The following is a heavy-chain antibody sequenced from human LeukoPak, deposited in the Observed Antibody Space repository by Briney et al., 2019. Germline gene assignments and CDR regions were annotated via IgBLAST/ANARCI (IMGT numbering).Heavy chain of an antibody. CDR3: ARRVPGDRSGGSCYLENWFDP. Sequence: SETLSLTCTVSGGSISSYYWSWIRQPPGKGLEWIGYIYYSGSTYYNPSLKSRVTISVDTSKTQFSLKLSSVTAADTAVYYCARRVPGDRSGGSCYLENWFDPWGQGTLVTVSS. CDR1: GGSISSYY. CDR2: IYYSGST. D-gene: IGHD2-15*01. J-gene: IGHJ5*02. V-gene: IGHV4-59*04.